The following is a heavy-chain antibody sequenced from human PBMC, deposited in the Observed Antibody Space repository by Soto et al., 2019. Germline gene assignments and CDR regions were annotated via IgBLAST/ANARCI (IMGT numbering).Heavy chain of an antibody. CDR2: MNPNSGNT. J-gene: IGHJ6*03. V-gene: IGHV1-8*01. CDR1: GYTFTSYD. CDR3: GSDYDFWSGYYPRYYYYYMDV. D-gene: IGHD3-3*01. Sequence: ASVKVSCKASGYTFTSYDINWVRQATGQGLEWMGWMNPNSGNTGYAQKFQGRVTMTRDTSTSTAYMELSSLRSEDTAMYYCGSDYDFWSGYYPRYYYYYMDVWGKGTTVTVSS.